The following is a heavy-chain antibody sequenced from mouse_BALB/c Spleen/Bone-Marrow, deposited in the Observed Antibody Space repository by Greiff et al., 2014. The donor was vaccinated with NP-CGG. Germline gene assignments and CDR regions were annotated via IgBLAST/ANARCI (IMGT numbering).Heavy chain of an antibody. D-gene: IGHD2-10*02. CDR1: GFDFSRYW. CDR2: INPGSSTI. Sequence: EVQRVESGGDLVQPGGSLNLSCAASGFDFSRYWMSWARQAPGKGQEWIGEINPGSSTINYTPSLKDKFIISRDNAKNTLYLQMSKVRSEDTALYYCARLAVWGAMDYWGQGTSVTVSS. CDR3: ARLAVWGAMDY. V-gene: IGHV4-2*02. J-gene: IGHJ4*01.